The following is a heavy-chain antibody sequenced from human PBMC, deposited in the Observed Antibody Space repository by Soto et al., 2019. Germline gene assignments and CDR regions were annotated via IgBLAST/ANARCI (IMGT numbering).Heavy chain of an antibody. Sequence: EVQLLDSGGGLVQPGGSLRLSCVASGFTSSSCAMRWVSQAPGKGLEWVSGISASGGSTYYADSVKGRFTISRDNSKNTLYLQINSLRAEDTAVYYCATPGLGTGRYFFHDGGKGTVVTVSS. D-gene: IGHD2-8*02. CDR3: ATPGLGTGRYFFHD. V-gene: IGHV3-23*01. CDR2: ISASGGST. J-gene: IGHJ4*02. CDR1: GFTSSSCA.